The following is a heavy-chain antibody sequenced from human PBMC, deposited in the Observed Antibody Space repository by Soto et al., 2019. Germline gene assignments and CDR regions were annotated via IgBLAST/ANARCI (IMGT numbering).Heavy chain of an antibody. J-gene: IGHJ4*02. CDR3: ARGRSHLDGSTSCQIDY. D-gene: IGHD2-2*01. CDR2: INHSGST. Sequence: SETLSLTCAVYGGSFSGYYWSWIRQPPGKGLEWIGEINHSGSTNYNPSLKSRVTISVDTSKNQFSLKLSSVTAADTAVYYCARGRSHLDGSTSCQIDYWGQGTLVTVSS. V-gene: IGHV4-34*01. CDR1: GGSFSGYY.